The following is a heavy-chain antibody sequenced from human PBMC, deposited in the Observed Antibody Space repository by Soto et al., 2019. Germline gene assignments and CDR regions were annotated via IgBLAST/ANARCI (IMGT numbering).Heavy chain of an antibody. V-gene: IGHV1-69*13. CDR1: GGTFSSYA. J-gene: IGHJ4*02. D-gene: IGHD3-10*01. CDR3: GAPYGSGSYYTGFDY. CDR2: IIPIFGTA. Sequence: SSVKVSCKASGGTFSSYAISWVRQAPGQGLEWMGGIIPIFGTANYAQTFQGRVTTTADESTSTAYLDLSSLRSEDTAVYYCGAPYGSGSYYTGFDYWGQGTRVTVAS.